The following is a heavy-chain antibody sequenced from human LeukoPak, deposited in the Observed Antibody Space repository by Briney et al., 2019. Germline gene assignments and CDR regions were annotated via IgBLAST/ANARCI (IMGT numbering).Heavy chain of an antibody. D-gene: IGHD4/OR15-4a*01. CDR1: GGSITSDY. CDR3: SRGGANDL. CDR2: IFTSGST. Sequence: SETLSLTCTVVGGSITSDYWSWIRQPAGKGLEWIGRIFTSGSTAYNPSLRSRVTMSLDTSKNQFFLKLSSVTAADTAAYFCSRGGANDLWGQGTLVTVSS. V-gene: IGHV4-4*07. J-gene: IGHJ5*02.